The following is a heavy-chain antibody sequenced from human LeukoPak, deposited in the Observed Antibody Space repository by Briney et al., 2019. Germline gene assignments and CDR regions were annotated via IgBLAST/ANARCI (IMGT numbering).Heavy chain of an antibody. V-gene: IGHV7-4-1*02. CDR3: ASAPPYSSSWYVQS. CDR1: GYTFISYA. J-gene: IGHJ4*02. Sequence: GASVKVSCKASGYTFISYAMNWVRQAPGQGLEWMGWINTNTGNPTYAQGFTGRFVFSLDTSVSTAYLQISSLKAEDTAVYYCASAPPYSSSWYVQSWGQGTLVTVSS. D-gene: IGHD6-13*01. CDR2: INTNTGNP.